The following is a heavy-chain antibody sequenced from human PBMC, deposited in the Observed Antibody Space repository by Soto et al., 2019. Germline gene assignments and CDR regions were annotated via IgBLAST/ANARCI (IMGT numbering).Heavy chain of an antibody. Sequence: QVQLQESGPGLVKPSQTLSLTCTVSGGSISSGGYYWSWIRQHPAKGLEWIGYIYYSGSTYYNPSLKSRVTISVDTSKNQFSLKMCSVTAADTDVYYCARGGDYGGNSLWVDIWGQGTMVTVSS. CDR1: GGSISSGGYY. J-gene: IGHJ3*02. V-gene: IGHV4-31*03. CDR2: IYYSGST. CDR3: ARGGDYGGNSLWVDI. D-gene: IGHD4-17*01.